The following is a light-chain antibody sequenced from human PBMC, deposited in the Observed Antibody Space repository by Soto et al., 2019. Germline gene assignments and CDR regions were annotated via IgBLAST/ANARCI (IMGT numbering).Light chain of an antibody. CDR2: GAS. V-gene: IGKV3-20*01. CDR1: QSISSSY. J-gene: IGKJ1*01. Sequence: EIVLTQSPGTLSLSPGKRATLSCRASQSISSSYLAWYQQRPVQAPRLLIYGASSRATGIPDRFSGSGSGTEFTLTISRLEPDDFAVYYCQQYGSSSWTFGQGTKVEIK. CDR3: QQYGSSSWT.